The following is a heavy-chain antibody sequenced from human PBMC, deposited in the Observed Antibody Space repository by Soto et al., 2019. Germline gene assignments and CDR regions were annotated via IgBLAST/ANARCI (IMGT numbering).Heavy chain of an antibody. V-gene: IGHV1-18*01. D-gene: IGHD2-15*01. CDR3: ARDGKGVVAAYPHSGAFDI. CDR2: ISAYNGNT. J-gene: IGHJ3*02. CDR1: GYTFTSYG. Sequence: ASVKVSCKASGYTFTSYGISWVRQAPGQGLEWMGWISAYNGNTNYAQKLQGRVTMTTDTSTSTAYMELRSLRSDDTAVYYCARDGKGVVAAYPHSGAFDIRGQATMVTVSS.